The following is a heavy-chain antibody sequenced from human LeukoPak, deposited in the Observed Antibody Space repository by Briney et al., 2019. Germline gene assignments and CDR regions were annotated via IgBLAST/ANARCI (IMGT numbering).Heavy chain of an antibody. Sequence: PGGSLRLSCAASGFTFSNHWMHWVRQAPGKGLVWVSRISGDGSSTRYADSVKGRFTISRDNAKNTLFLQMNSLRVEDAAVYYCARDNNWNYPDYWGQGTLVTVSS. CDR3: ARDNNWNYPDY. J-gene: IGHJ4*02. D-gene: IGHD1-7*01. V-gene: IGHV3-74*01. CDR1: GFTFSNHW. CDR2: ISGDGSST.